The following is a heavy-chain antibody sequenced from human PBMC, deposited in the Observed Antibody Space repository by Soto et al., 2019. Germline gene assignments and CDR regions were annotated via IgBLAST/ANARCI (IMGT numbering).Heavy chain of an antibody. CDR1: GYTLASYA. D-gene: IGHD3-22*01. CDR2: ISAYNGDS. J-gene: IGHJ6*01. CDR3: ASARRFYDAVDQYCYYGIEV. Sequence: GVSVEVSCKASGYTLASYAISWVRQAPGHGPEWMGWISAYNGDSKYAQKFQDRVTMTTDTSTRTAYMDMRILRSDDTAVYSCASARRFYDAVDQYCYYGIEVWGQGTT. V-gene: IGHV1-18*01.